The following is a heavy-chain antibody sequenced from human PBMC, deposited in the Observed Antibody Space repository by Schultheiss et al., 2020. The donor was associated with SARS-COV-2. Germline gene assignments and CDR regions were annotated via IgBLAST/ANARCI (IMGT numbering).Heavy chain of an antibody. CDR1: GFTFSTYA. CDR3: ARDGALEGSDY. D-gene: IGHD1-1*01. V-gene: IGHV3-23*01. CDR2: IIGTGSNT. J-gene: IGHJ4*02. Sequence: GGSLRLSCAASGFTFSTYAMSWVRQAPGKGLEWVSGIIGTGSNTFYADSMKGRFTISRDNTKNALYLQMNSLRAEDTALYYCARDGALEGSDYWGQGTLVTVSS.